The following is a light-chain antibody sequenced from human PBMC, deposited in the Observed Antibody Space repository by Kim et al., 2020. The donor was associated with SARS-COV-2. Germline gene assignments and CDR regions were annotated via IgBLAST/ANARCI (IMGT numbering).Light chain of an antibody. CDR1: QGIDNY. J-gene: IGKJ5*01. CDR2: GAL. CDR3: QQYNAYPIT. V-gene: IGKV1-16*02. Sequence: DIQMTQSPSSLSASVGDRVTITCRASQGIDNYLVWFQQKPGKAPKSLIYGALNLQSGVPSKFSGSGFGTDFTLTINSLQPEDYATYYCQQYNAYPITFGQGTRLEIK.